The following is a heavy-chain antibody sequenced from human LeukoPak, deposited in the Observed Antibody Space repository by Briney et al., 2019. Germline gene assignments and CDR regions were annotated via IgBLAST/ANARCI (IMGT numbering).Heavy chain of an antibody. CDR2: ITLAGTT. Sequence: GGSLRLSCSVSGFTFSSFPMSWVRQAPGKGLEWVSTITLAGTTYNIDSVRGRFTVSRDNSKSTLYLQMNSLRADDTAIYYCVRGINSPDYWGQGTLVTVSS. J-gene: IGHJ4*02. V-gene: IGHV3-23*01. D-gene: IGHD6-13*01. CDR3: VRGINSPDY. CDR1: GFTFSSFP.